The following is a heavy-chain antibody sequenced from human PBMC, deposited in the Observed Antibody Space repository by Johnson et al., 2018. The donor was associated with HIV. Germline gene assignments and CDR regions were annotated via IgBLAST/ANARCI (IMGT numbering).Heavy chain of an antibody. CDR2: ISYEGSNN. D-gene: IGHD5-12*01. CDR1: GLTFRRYA. J-gene: IGHJ3*02. V-gene: IGHV3-30-3*01. CDR3: ARGGGWATDAFDI. Sequence: QVQLVEPGGGVVQPGRSLRLSCAASGLTFRRYAMDWVRQAPGKGLEWVAVISYEGSNNSYADSVKGRFTISRDNSKNTLYLQMNSPRAEDTAVYYCARGGGWATDAFDIWGKGTMVTVSS.